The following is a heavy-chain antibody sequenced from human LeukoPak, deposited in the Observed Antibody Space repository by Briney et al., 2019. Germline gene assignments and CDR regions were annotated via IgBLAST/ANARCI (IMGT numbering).Heavy chain of an antibody. J-gene: IGHJ3*02. Sequence: PSQTLSLTCAVSGGSISSGGYSWSWIRQPPGKGLEWIGYIYYSGSTNYNPSLKSRVTISVDTSKNQFSLKLSSVTAADTAVYYCASGIVGARGAFDIWGQGTMVTVSS. CDR3: ASGIVGARGAFDI. V-gene: IGHV4-61*08. CDR1: GGSISSGGYS. D-gene: IGHD1-26*01. CDR2: IYYSGST.